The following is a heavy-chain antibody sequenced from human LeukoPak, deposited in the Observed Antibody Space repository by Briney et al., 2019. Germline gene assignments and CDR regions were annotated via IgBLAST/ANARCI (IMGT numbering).Heavy chain of an antibody. CDR1: GGSISSSSYY. CDR2: IYYSGST. V-gene: IGHV4-39*07. CDR3: ARVWAGSTWNFDY. Sequence: SETLSLTCTVSGGSISSSSYYWGWIRQPPGKGLEWIGSIYYSGSTYYNPSLKSRVTISLDTSKNEFSLKLTSVTAADTAVYYCARVWAGSTWNFDYWGQGTLVTVSS. D-gene: IGHD2-15*01. J-gene: IGHJ4*02.